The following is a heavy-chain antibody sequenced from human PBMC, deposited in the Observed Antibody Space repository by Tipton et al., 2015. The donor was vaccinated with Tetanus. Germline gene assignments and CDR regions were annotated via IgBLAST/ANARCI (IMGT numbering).Heavy chain of an antibody. V-gene: IGHV4-31*03. CDR2: IYYSGST. J-gene: IGHJ4*02. CDR1: GGSISSGGYY. CDR3: ARGSGELSFARAGFDY. Sequence: TLSLTCTVSGGSISSGGYYWSWIRQRPGKGLEWIGYIYYSGSTYYNPSLKSRVTISVETSKNQFSLKLSSVTAADTAVYYCARGSGELSFARAGFDYWGQGTLVTVSS. D-gene: IGHD3-16*02.